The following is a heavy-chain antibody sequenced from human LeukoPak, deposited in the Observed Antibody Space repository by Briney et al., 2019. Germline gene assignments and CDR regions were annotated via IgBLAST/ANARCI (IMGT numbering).Heavy chain of an antibody. CDR1: GFIVSSYY. J-gene: IGHJ4*02. CDR2: LHSDGPI. CDR3: VKRSPSGTFYFDY. D-gene: IGHD1-26*01. V-gene: IGHV3-66*01. Sequence: GGSLRLSCAASGFIVSSYYMSWVRQAPGKGLEWVSALHSDGPIHYADSVKGRFTISRDNSKNTLYLQMNSLRAEDTAVYYCVKRSPSGTFYFDYWGQGTLVTVSS.